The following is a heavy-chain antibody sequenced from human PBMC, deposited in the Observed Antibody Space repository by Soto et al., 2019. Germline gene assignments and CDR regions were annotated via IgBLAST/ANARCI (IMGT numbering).Heavy chain of an antibody. D-gene: IGHD6-13*01. CDR1: GFTFSSYG. J-gene: IGHJ2*01. CDR3: AKDYSNRLRDFDL. CDR2: ISYDGRNK. Sequence: VQLVESGGGVVQPGRSLRLSCAASGFTFSSYGMHWVRQAPGKGLEWVAVISYDGRNKYYADSVKGRFTISRDNSRNTLYLPMNSLRAECTAVYYCAKDYSNRLRDFDLWGRGTLVTVSS. V-gene: IGHV3-30*18.